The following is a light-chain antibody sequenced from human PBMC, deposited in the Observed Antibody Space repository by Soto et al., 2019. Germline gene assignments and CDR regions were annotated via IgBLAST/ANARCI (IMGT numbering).Light chain of an antibody. Sequence: TQPASVSGSPGQSITISCTGTSSDVGGYNYVSWYQQHPGKAPKLMIYDVSNRPSGVSNRFSGSKSGNTASLTISGLQAEDEADYYCSSYTSSSTPFLFGTGTKLTVL. J-gene: IGLJ1*01. CDR1: SSDVGGYNY. V-gene: IGLV2-14*01. CDR3: SSYTSSSTPFL. CDR2: DVS.